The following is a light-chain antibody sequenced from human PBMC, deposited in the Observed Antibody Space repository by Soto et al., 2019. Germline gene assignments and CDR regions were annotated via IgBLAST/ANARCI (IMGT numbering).Light chain of an antibody. Sequence: DIQMTQSPSSLSVSVGDRVTMTCRASETISTFLNWYQVKPGKAPKLLIYAASTLQDGVPSRFSGSGSGTDFTLTINSLQPEDLASYYCQQSYDISPITFGQGTRLEI. CDR3: QQSYDISPIT. CDR2: AAS. V-gene: IGKV1-39*01. CDR1: ETISTF. J-gene: IGKJ5*01.